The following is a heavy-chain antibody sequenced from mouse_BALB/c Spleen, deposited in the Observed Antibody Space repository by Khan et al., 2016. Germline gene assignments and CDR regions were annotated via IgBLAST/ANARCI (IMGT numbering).Heavy chain of an antibody. Sequence: EVQLQESGPGLVKPSQSLSLTCTVTGYSITSDYVWNWIRQFPGNQLEWMGYISYSGSTSSNPSLKSRISITRDTSKNQFFLQLNSVTTEDTATYYCAGRDGDVDYWGQGTTLTVSS. D-gene: IGHD3-3*01. CDR3: AGRDGDVDY. V-gene: IGHV3-2*02. J-gene: IGHJ2*01. CDR2: ISYSGST. CDR1: GYSITSDYV.